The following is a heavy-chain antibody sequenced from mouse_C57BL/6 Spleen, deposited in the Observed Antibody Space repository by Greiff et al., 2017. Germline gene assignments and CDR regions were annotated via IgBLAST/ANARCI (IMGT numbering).Heavy chain of an antibody. CDR3: TIDYYCPRYWYFDV. V-gene: IGHV1-15*01. D-gene: IGHD1-1*01. CDR1: GYTFTDYE. Sequence: VQLQQSGAELVRPGASVTLSCKASGYTFTDYEMHWVKQTPVHGLEWIGAIDPETGGTAYNQKFKGKAILTADKSSSTAYMALRSLTSEDSAVYYCTIDYYCPRYWYFDVWGTGTTVTVS. CDR2: IDPETGGT. J-gene: IGHJ1*03.